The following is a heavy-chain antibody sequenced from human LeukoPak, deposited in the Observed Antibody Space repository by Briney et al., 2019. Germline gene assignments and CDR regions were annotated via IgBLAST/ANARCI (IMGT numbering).Heavy chain of an antibody. J-gene: IGHJ6*03. Sequence: SETLSLTCAVYGGSFSGYYWSWIRQPPGKGLEWIGEINHSGSTNYNPSLKSRVTISVDTSKNQFSLKLSSVTAADTAVYYFAKKNYYYYMDVWGKGTTVTISS. CDR1: GGSFSGYY. CDR2: INHSGST. CDR3: AKKNYYYYMDV. V-gene: IGHV4-34*01.